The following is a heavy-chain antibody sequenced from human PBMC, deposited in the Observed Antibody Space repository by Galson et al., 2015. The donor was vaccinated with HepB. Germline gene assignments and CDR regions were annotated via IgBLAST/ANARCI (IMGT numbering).Heavy chain of an antibody. D-gene: IGHD3-22*01. CDR1: GGTFSSYA. Sequence: SVKVSCKASGGTFSSYAISWVRQAPGQGLEWMGGIIPILDTANYAQKFQGRVTITADESTSTAYMELNSLRSDDTAMYYCARVNFYDTSAPPGLDSWGQGTLVTVSS. J-gene: IGHJ4*02. CDR3: ARVNFYDTSAPPGLDS. V-gene: IGHV1-69*13. CDR2: IIPILDTA.